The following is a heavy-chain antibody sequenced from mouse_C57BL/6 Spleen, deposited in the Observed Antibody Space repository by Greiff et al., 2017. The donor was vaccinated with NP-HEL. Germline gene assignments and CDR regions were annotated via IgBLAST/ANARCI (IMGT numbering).Heavy chain of an antibody. CDR2: ILPGSGST. Sequence: VQLQQSGAELMKPGASVKLSCKATGYTFTGYWIEWVKQRPGHGLEWIGEILPGSGSTNYNEKVKGKATFTADPSSNTAYRQLSSLTTEDSAIYYCARSAAGGYGSSYNGYFDVWGTGTTVTVSS. V-gene: IGHV1-9*01. CDR1: GYTFTGYW. D-gene: IGHD1-1*01. CDR3: ARSAAGGYGSSYNGYFDV. J-gene: IGHJ1*03.